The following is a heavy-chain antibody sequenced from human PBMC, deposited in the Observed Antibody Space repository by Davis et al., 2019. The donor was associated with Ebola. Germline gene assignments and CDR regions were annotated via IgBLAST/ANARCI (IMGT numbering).Heavy chain of an antibody. D-gene: IGHD3-10*01. CDR1: GYTFTSYG. CDR2: ISAYNGNT. CDR3: VRDLRGWGDFDY. J-gene: IGHJ4*02. V-gene: IGHV1-18*01. Sequence: AASVKVSCKASGYTFTSYGISWVRQAPGQGLEWMGWISAYNGNTNYAQKLQGRVTMTRDTSTNTLYMELSSLTSGDTAVYYCVRDLRGWGDFDYWGQGTLVTVSS.